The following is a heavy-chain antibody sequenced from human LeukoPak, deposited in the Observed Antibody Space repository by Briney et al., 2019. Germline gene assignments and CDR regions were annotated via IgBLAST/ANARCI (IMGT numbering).Heavy chain of an antibody. D-gene: IGHD4-23*01. J-gene: IGHJ4*02. CDR2: SSGSGGST. V-gene: IGHV3-23*01. CDR1: GFAFSSYA. Sequence: PRGSLRLSCVASGFAFSSYAMSWVRQAPGKGLERVSASSGSGGSTFYADSVKGRFTISRDNSKNTLYLQMNSLRAEDTAVYSCATARRSTVVTLFDYWGQGTLVTVSS. CDR3: ATARRSTVVTLFDY.